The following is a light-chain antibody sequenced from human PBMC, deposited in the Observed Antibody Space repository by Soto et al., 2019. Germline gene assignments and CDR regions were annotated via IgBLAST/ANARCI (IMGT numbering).Light chain of an antibody. V-gene: IGKV3-20*01. Sequence: EIVMTQSPATLSVSPGERATLSCRASQSVSSNYLAWYQQKPGQAPRLLISGVSSRATGIPDRFSGSGSGTDFTLTISRLEPEDFAVYYCQQYGSSPLTFGGGTKVDIK. J-gene: IGKJ4*01. CDR3: QQYGSSPLT. CDR2: GVS. CDR1: QSVSSNY.